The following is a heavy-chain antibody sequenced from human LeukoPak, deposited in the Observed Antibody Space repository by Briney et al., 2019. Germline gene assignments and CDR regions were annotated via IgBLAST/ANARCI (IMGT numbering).Heavy chain of an antibody. J-gene: IGHJ4*02. CDR3: TRENGLWFGELLWGGFLDY. D-gene: IGHD3-10*01. V-gene: IGHV3-49*04. CDR2: IRSKAYGGTT. CDR1: GFTLGDYA. Sequence: GSLRLSCTASGFTLGDYAMSWVRQAPGKGLEWVGFIRSKAYGGTTEYAASVKGRFTISRDDSKSIAYLQMNSLKNEDTAVYYCTRENGLWFGELLWGGFLDYWGQGTLVTVSS.